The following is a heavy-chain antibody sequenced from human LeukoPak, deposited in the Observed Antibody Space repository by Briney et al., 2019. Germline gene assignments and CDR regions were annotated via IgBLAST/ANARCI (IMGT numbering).Heavy chain of an antibody. D-gene: IGHD3-10*01. V-gene: IGHV3-11*04. CDR1: GGSISSSSYY. CDR2: ISRSSGPI. Sequence: LSLTCTVSGGSISSSSYYWGWIRQPPGKGLEWVSYISRSSGPIYYADSVKGRFTISRDNAKNSLYLQMNSLRVEDTAVYYCARGHYYGSGSYDYYFDYWGQGTLVTVSS. J-gene: IGHJ4*02. CDR3: ARGHYYGSGSYDYYFDY.